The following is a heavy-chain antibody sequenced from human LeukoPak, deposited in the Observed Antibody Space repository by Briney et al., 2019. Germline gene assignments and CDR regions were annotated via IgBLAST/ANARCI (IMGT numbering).Heavy chain of an antibody. Sequence: GGSLRLSCTASGFTFGDYAMSWFRQAPGRGLEWVGFIRSKAYGGTTEYAASVKGRFTISRDDSKSIAYLQMNSLKTEDTAVYYCTSRPRDGYKFDYWGQGTLVTVSS. CDR1: GFTFGDYA. CDR3: TSRPRDGYKFDY. J-gene: IGHJ4*02. CDR2: IRSKAYGGTT. D-gene: IGHD5-24*01. V-gene: IGHV3-49*03.